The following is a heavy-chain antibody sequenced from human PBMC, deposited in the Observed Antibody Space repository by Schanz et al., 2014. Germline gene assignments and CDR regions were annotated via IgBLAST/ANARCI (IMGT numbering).Heavy chain of an antibody. CDR2: INHSGST. CDR1: SGSFSGYY. V-gene: IGHV4-34*01. CDR3: ARGPDSTSADVTRGRRRYYFDY. D-gene: IGHD6-13*01. Sequence: QVQLQQWGAGLLKPSETLSLSCAVYSGSFSGYYWSWIRQPPGKGLEWIGEINHSGSTNYNPSLKSRVPISVDTSKNQFSLKLSSVPAADTAVYYCARGPDSTSADVTRGRRRYYFDYWGQGTLVTVSS. J-gene: IGHJ4*02.